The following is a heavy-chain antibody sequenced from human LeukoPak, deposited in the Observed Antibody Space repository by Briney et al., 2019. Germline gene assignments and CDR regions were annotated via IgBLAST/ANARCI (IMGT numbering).Heavy chain of an antibody. CDR2: IKQDGSEM. V-gene: IGHV3-7*03. CDR3: ARDKGDYDTSGSLFVF. CDR1: GFTFSRYW. D-gene: IGHD3-22*01. Sequence: GGSLRLSCAASGFTFSRYWMSWVRQVPRKGLEWVANIKQDGSEMYYVDSVKGRFTISRDNAKTSLYLQMNSLRAEDTAVYYCARDKGDYDTSGSLFVFGGQGTLVTVSS. J-gene: IGHJ4*02.